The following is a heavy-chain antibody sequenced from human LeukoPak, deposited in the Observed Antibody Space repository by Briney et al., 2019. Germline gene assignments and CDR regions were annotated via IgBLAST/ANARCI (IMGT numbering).Heavy chain of an antibody. Sequence: SETLSLTCTVSGGSISSYYWSWIRQPPGKGLEWIGYIYYSGSTNYNPSLKSRVTISVDTSKNQFSLRLTSVTAADTAVYYCARWDGYNSQFDYWGLGTLVTVSS. CDR1: GGSISSYY. V-gene: IGHV4-59*01. CDR2: IYYSGST. J-gene: IGHJ4*02. CDR3: ARWDGYNSQFDY. D-gene: IGHD5-24*01.